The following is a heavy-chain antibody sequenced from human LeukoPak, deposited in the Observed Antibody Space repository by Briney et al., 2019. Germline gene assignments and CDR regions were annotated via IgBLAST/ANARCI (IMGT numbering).Heavy chain of an antibody. Sequence: GGSLRLSCAASGFTFSNYWMNWVRQAPGKGLEWVGRIKSKTDGGTTDYAAPVKGRFTISRDDSKNTLYLQMNSLKTEDTAVYYCTTDLSSRWLHFYDYVWGSFRYHQSFDYWGQGTLVTVSS. V-gene: IGHV3-15*01. J-gene: IGHJ4*02. CDR1: GFTFSNYW. CDR2: IKSKTDGGTT. CDR3: TTDLSSRWLHFYDYVWGSFRYHQSFDY. D-gene: IGHD3-16*02.